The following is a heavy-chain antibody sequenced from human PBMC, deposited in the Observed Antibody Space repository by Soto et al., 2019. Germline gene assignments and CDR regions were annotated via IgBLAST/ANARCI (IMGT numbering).Heavy chain of an antibody. CDR1: GGSVSSGSYY. CDR3: AREVRDFWSGYWYYGMDV. CDR2: IYYSGST. D-gene: IGHD3-3*01. V-gene: IGHV4-61*01. Sequence: LSLTCTVSGGSVSSGSYYWSWIRQPPGKGLEWIGYIYYSGSTNYNPSLKSRVTISVDTSKNQFSLKLSSVTAADTAVYYCAREVRDFWSGYWYYGMDVWGQGTTVTVSS. J-gene: IGHJ6*02.